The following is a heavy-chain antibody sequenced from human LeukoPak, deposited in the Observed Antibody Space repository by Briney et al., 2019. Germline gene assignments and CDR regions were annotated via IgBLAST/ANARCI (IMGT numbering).Heavy chain of an antibody. CDR2: IYTSGST. CDR3: ARDFPTYYDILTGYKDWYFDL. Sequence: SETLSLTCTVSGGSISSYYWSWIRQPAGKGLEWIGRIYTSGSTNYNPSLKSRVTMSVDTSKNQFSLKLSSVTAADTAVYYCARDFPTYYDILTGYKDWYFDLWGRGTLVTVSS. V-gene: IGHV4-4*07. CDR1: GGSISSYY. D-gene: IGHD3-9*01. J-gene: IGHJ2*01.